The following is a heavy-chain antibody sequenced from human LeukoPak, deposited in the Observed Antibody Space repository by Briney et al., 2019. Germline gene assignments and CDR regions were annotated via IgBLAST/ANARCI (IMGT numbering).Heavy chain of an antibody. CDR3: ARNSDYWSGYFPF. D-gene: IGHD3-3*01. CDR2: MNPDSGNT. J-gene: IGHJ4*02. Sequence: ASVKVSCKASGYTFTDCDINWVRQAPGQGLEWMGWMNPDSGNTGYAQKFEGRVTMTRDTPISTAYMELNYLRSDDTAVYYCARNSDYWSGYFPFWGQGALVTVSS. CDR1: GYTFTDCD. V-gene: IGHV1-8*01.